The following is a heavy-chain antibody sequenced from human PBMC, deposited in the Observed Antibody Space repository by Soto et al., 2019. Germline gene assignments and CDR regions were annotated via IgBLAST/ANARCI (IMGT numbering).Heavy chain of an antibody. J-gene: IGHJ5*02. Sequence: SETLSLTCTVSGGSLSSYYWTWIRQSPGKGLEWIGYVYFSGNTNYNPSLKSRVTISIDTSKNQFSLRLASVTAADTAFYYCGSVRPSGYVMSWGQGTLVTVSS. CDR1: GGSLSSYY. CDR2: VYFSGNT. CDR3: GSVRPSGYVMS. V-gene: IGHV4-59*01. D-gene: IGHD6-25*01.